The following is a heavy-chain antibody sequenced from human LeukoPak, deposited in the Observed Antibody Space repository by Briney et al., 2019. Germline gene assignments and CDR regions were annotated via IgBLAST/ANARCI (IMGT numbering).Heavy chain of an antibody. CDR1: GGSISGYY. V-gene: IGHV4-59*01. CDR3: ARGRDIVVVPAAIPPYYYYMDV. J-gene: IGHJ6*03. CDR2: IYYSGST. D-gene: IGHD2-2*02. Sequence: SETLSLTCTVSGGSISGYYWSWIRQPPGKGLEWIGYIYYSGSTNYNPSLKSRVTISVDTSKNQFSLKLSSVTAADTAVYYCARGRDIVVVPAAIPPYYYYMDVWGKGTTVTVSS.